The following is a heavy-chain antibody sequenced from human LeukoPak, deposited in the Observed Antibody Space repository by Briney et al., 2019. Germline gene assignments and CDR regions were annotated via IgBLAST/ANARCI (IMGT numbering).Heavy chain of an antibody. D-gene: IGHD1-26*01. CDR1: GFTFSSYS. J-gene: IGHJ4*02. CDR3: AKDSGSYIYYFDY. CDR2: ISSSGSTI. Sequence: GGSLRLSCAASGFTFSSYSMKWVRQAPGKGLEWVSYISSSGSTIYYADSVKGRFTISRDNAKNSLYLQMNSLRAEDTAVYYCAKDSGSYIYYFDYGGQGTLVTVSS. V-gene: IGHV3-48*04.